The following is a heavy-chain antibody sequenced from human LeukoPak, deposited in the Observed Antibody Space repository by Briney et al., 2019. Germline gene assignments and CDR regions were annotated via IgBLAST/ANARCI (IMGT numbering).Heavy chain of an antibody. CDR2: ISGSAGST. CDR1: GFTFSRYA. V-gene: IGHV3-23*01. D-gene: IGHD3-9*01. CDR3: AKAFRLTGYGSYFDY. J-gene: IGHJ4*02. Sequence: GGSLRLSCAASGFTFSRYAMSWVRQAPGKGLEWVSTISGSAGSTYYADSVKGRFTFSRDNSKNTLYLQMNSLKAEDTALYYCAKAFRLTGYGSYFDYWGQGTLVTVSS.